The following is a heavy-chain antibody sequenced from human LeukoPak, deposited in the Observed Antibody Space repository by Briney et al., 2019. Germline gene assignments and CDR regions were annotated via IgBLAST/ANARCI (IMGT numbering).Heavy chain of an antibody. CDR1: GYTFTSYG. J-gene: IGHJ4*02. D-gene: IGHD3-16*01. CDR3: ARRGVWRSGSSDWWSFDY. V-gene: IGHV7-4-1*02. Sequence: GASVKVSCKASGYTFTSYGMNWVRQAPGQGLEWMGWINTNSGNPTYAQGFTGRFVFSLATSVSTAYLQITSLKAEDTAVYYCARRGVWRSGSSDWWSFDYWGQGTLVTVSS. CDR2: INTNSGNP.